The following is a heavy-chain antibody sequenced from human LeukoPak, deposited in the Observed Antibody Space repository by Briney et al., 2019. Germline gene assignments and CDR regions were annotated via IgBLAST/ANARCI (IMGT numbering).Heavy chain of an antibody. CDR1: GFSVSGDY. D-gene: IGHD5-18*01. V-gene: IGHV3-53*01. Sequence: QPGGSLRLSCAASGFSVSGDYMTWVRQAPGKGLEWVSVIYSGGSTYYADSVKGRFTISRDNSKNTLYLQMNNVRVEDTAVYFCARYHTALNYWGQGTLVTASS. CDR2: IYSGGST. CDR3: ARYHTALNY. J-gene: IGHJ4*02.